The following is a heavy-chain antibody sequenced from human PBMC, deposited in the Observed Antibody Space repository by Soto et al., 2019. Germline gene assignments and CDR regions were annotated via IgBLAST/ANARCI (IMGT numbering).Heavy chain of an antibody. D-gene: IGHD1-1*01. J-gene: IGHJ6*02. Sequence: QMQLEESGGGVVQPGRSLRLSCVASGFTFSHYGMHWVRQAPGKGLEWVAVIWHHGGNKYYADSVKGRFTISRDNARNTLYLQRDSLRGEDTGVYYCVSDETQLERRPSYGKDVWGRWTTVIVSS. CDR1: GFTFSHYG. CDR3: VSDETQLERRPSYGKDV. V-gene: IGHV3-33*01. CDR2: IWHHGGNK.